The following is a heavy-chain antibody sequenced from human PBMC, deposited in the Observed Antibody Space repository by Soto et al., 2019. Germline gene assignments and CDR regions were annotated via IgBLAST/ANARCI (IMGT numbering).Heavy chain of an antibody. J-gene: IGHJ6*01. D-gene: IGHD3-3*01. CDR3: AKQPHYDFWSGYSYGMEV. Sequence: PGGSLRPSCAASWFSFSNYAMGCVRQAPGKGLEWVSAISGSGGITYYADSVKGRLTISRDNSKNTLSLKMNSLRAEDRAVYYCAKQPHYDFWSGYSYGMEVWGQGTTVIVSS. CDR2: ISGSGGIT. V-gene: IGHV3-23*01. CDR1: WFSFSNYA.